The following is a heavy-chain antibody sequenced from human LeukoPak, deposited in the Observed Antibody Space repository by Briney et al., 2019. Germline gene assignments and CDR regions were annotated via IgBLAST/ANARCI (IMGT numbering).Heavy chain of an antibody. CDR1: GFTFSNYW. V-gene: IGHV3-7*04. D-gene: IGHD3-10*01. CDR2: IKPDGSET. Sequence: GGSLRLSCAASGFTFSNYWMSWVRQAPGKGLERVANIKPDGSETYYVDSVKGRFTISRDNAKNSLSLQMNSLRAEDTAVYYCARVLYYYGAGTYSNPYYFDDWGQGTLVTVST. CDR3: ARVLYYYGAGTYSNPYYFDD. J-gene: IGHJ4*02.